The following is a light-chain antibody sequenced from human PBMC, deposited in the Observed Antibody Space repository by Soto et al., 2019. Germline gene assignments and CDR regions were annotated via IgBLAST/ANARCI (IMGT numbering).Light chain of an antibody. CDR3: QQYNSYWGT. CDR1: QSISSW. Sequence: DIQMTQSPSTLSASVGDRVTITCRASQSISSWLAWYQQKPGKAPKLLIYKASSLESGVPSRFSGSGSGTAFTLTISSLQPDDFATYYCQQYNSYWGTFGQGTKVEIK. CDR2: KAS. J-gene: IGKJ1*01. V-gene: IGKV1-5*03.